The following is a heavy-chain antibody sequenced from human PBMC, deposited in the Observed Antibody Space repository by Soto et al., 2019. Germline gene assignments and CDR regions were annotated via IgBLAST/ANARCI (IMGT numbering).Heavy chain of an antibody. Sequence: EMRLVESGGALAKPGGSLRLSCEASGFSFEEYAMNWVRQGPGKGLEWVAQISWNSGTTHYADSVKGRFAISRDNGKNLVYLEMNGLRIEDTALYYCAKDNLRSGLGNWFDPWGQGTWVSVSS. CDR1: GFSFEEYA. J-gene: IGHJ5*02. CDR2: ISWNSGTT. D-gene: IGHD6-19*01. CDR3: AKDNLRSGLGNWFDP. V-gene: IGHV3-9*01.